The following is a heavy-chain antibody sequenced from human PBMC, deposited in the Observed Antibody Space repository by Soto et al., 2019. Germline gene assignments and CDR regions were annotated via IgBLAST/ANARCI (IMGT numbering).Heavy chain of an antibody. CDR2: ISAAGDP. CDR3: ARTVRDFYGLDV. CDR1: GFTFRNYD. Sequence: EVQLVESGGGLVQPGGSLRLSCEASGFTFRNYDMHWVRQGTGKGLEWVSGISAAGDPDYADSVEGRFTISRENAQNSFFLQRNSLRVGDTAVYYCARTVRDFYGLDVWGQGTTVIVSS. V-gene: IGHV3-13*05. J-gene: IGHJ6*02.